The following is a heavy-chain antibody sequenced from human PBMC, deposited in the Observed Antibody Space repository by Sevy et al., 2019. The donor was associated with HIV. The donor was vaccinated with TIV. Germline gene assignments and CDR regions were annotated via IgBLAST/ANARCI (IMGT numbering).Heavy chain of an antibody. CDR1: GFTFSSYS. V-gene: IGHV3-21*01. D-gene: IGHD3-22*01. CDR3: ARVLYYDSSGYNY. CDR2: ISSSSSYI. Sequence: GGSLRLSCAASGFTFSSYSMNWVRQAPGKGLEWVSSISSSSSYIYYADSVKGRFTFSRDNAKNSLYLQMNSLRAEDTAVYYCARVLYYDSSGYNYWGQGTLVTVSS. J-gene: IGHJ4*02.